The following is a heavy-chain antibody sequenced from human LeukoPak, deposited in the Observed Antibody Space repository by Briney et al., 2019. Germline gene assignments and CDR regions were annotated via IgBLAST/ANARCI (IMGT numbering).Heavy chain of an antibody. CDR2: INSDGSEG. Sequence: GGSLRLSCAVSGFTFSGFWMSWSRQAPGKGLEWVASINSDGSEGYYADVVKGRFTISRDNAKNSLYLQINSLRAEDTAVYYCAKEGSGSYPNFDFWGQGTPVTVSS. V-gene: IGHV3-7*03. D-gene: IGHD1-26*01. CDR3: AKEGSGSYPNFDF. CDR1: GFTFSGFW. J-gene: IGHJ4*02.